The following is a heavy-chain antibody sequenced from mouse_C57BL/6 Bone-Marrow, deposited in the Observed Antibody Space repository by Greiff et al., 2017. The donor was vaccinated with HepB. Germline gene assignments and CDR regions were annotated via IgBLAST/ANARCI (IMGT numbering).Heavy chain of an antibody. CDR3: ARRGYGSLYAMDY. CDR2: IYPGDGDT. D-gene: IGHD1-1*01. J-gene: IGHJ4*01. CDR1: GYAFSSSW. Sequence: QVQLQQSGPELVKPGASVKISCKASGYAFSSSWMNWVKQRPGKGLEWIGRIYPGDGDTNYNGKFKGKATLTADKSSSTAYMQLSSLTSEDSAVYFCARRGYGSLYAMDYWGQGTSVTVSS. V-gene: IGHV1-82*01.